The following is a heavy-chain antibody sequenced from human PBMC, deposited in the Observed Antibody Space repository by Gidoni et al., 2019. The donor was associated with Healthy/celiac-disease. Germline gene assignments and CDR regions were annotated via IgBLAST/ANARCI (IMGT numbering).Heavy chain of an antibody. Sequence: QLQLQESGPGLVKPSETLSLTCTVSGGSLSSSSYYWGWIRQPPGKGLEWIGSIYYSGSTYYNPSLKSRVTISVDTSKNQFSLKLSSVTAADTAVYYCARHGVEAYDFWSGYYTGWFDPWGQGTLVTVSS. CDR2: IYYSGST. CDR3: ARHGVEAYDFWSGYYTGWFDP. J-gene: IGHJ5*02. V-gene: IGHV4-39*01. D-gene: IGHD3-3*01. CDR1: GGSLSSSSYY.